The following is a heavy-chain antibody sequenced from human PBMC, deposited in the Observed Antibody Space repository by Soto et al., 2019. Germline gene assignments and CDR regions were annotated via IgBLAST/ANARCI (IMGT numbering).Heavy chain of an antibody. J-gene: IGHJ4*02. D-gene: IGHD5-12*01. CDR1: GFTFRQYA. CDR2: ISDSGTRT. Sequence: EAQLLESGGGLVQPGESLRLSCAASGFTFRQYAMSWFPQAPGKGLEWVSAISDSGTRTYYADSVKGRFTVSRDNSRNTLYLQMNSLRAEDTAVYYCAKVFVATIREGFDYWGQGTLVTFSS. CDR3: AKVFVATIREGFDY. V-gene: IGHV3-23*01.